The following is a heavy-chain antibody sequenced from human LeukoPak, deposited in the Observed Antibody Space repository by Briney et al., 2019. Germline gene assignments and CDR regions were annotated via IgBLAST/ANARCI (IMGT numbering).Heavy chain of an antibody. CDR3: AKGYYDYVWGSYYFDY. CDR1: GFTFSSYA. V-gene: IGHV3-23*01. Sequence: GGSLRLSCAASGFTFSSYAMSWVRQAPGKGLEWVSAISGSGGSTYYADSVKGRFTISRDNARDTLYLQMNSLRAEDTAVYYCAKGYYDYVWGSYYFDYWGQGTLVTVSS. J-gene: IGHJ4*02. CDR2: ISGSGGST. D-gene: IGHD3-16*01.